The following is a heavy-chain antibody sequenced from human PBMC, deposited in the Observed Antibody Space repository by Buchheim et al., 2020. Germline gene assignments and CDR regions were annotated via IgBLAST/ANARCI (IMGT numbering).Heavy chain of an antibody. J-gene: IGHJ6*02. CDR2: IIPIFGTA. CDR1: GYTFASSD. CDR3: ARDQLPEDIVVVPAAQRYGMDV. D-gene: IGHD2-2*01. V-gene: IGHV1-69*01. Sequence: QVQLVQSGAEVKKPGASVKVSCKASGYTFASSDINWVRQAPGQGLEWMGGIIPIFGTANYAQKFQGRVTITADESTSTAYMELSSLRSEDTAVYYCARDQLPEDIVVVPAAQRYGMDVWGQGTT.